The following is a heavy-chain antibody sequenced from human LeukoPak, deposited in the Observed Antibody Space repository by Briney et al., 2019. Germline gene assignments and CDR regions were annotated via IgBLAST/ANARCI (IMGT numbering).Heavy chain of an antibody. Sequence: GGSLRLSCAASGFTFSNAWMNWVRQAPGKGLEWVSAISAGGGTTYYADSVKGRFTISRDTSKNTLYLQMNSLRAEDTAVYYCAKSGAYTSSSIDYWGQGTLVTVSS. CDR1: GFTFSNAW. CDR2: ISAGGGTT. J-gene: IGHJ4*02. D-gene: IGHD6-6*01. CDR3: AKSGAYTSSSIDY. V-gene: IGHV3-23*01.